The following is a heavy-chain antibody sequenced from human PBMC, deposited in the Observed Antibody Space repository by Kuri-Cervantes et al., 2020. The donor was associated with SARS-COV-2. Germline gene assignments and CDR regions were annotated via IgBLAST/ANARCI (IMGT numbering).Heavy chain of an antibody. CDR1: GGSISSSSYY. J-gene: IGHJ4*02. D-gene: IGHD4-11*01. CDR3: ARHEPSTVTTLFDY. V-gene: IGHV4-39*01. Sequence: ESLKISCTVSGGSISSSSYYWGWIRQPPGKGLEWIGSIYYSGSTYYNPSLKSRVTISVDTSKNQFSLELSSVTAADTAVYYCARHEPSTVTTLFDYWGQGALVTVSS. CDR2: IYYSGST.